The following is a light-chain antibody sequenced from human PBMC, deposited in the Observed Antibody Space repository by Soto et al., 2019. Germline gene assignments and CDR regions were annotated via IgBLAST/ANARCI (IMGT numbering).Light chain of an antibody. Sequence: QSALTQPASVSGSPGQSRTISCTGTSIDIAPYNYVSWYQQHPGKAPKLIIYEVSYRPSGISNRFSGSKSGNTASLTISGLQAEDEADYYCSSYTSSTNYVFGTGTKVNV. J-gene: IGLJ1*01. CDR3: SSYTSSTNYV. CDR1: SIDIAPYNY. V-gene: IGLV2-14*01. CDR2: EVS.